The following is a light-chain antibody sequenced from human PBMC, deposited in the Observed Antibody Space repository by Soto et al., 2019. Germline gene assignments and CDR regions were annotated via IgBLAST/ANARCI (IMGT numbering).Light chain of an antibody. CDR2: WAS. CDR3: QQYYSSPWT. J-gene: IGKJ1*01. CDR1: QSVLYSSNNKNY. V-gene: IGKV4-1*01. Sequence: DIVMTQSPDSLAVSLGERATINCKSSQSVLYSSNNKNYLAWYQQKAGQTPKLLIYWASTRESGVPDRFSGSGSGTDFTLTISSLQAEDVAVYYCQQYYSSPWTFGQGTKVEVK.